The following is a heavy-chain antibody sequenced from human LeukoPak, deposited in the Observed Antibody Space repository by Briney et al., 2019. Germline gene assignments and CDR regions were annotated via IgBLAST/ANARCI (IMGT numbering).Heavy chain of an antibody. V-gene: IGHV4-34*01. CDR2: INHSGST. J-gene: IGHJ4*02. Sequence: SETLSLTCAVYGGSFSGYYWSWIRQPPGKGLEWIGEINHSGSTNYNPSLKSRDTISVDTSKNQFSLKRSSVTAADTAVYYCARAPGRPAAVFDYWGQGTLVTVSS. D-gene: IGHD2-2*01. CDR3: ARAPGRPAAVFDY. CDR1: GGSFSGYY.